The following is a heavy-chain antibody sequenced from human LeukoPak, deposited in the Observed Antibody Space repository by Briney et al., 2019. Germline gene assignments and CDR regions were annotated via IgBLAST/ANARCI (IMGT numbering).Heavy chain of an antibody. CDR1: GFTFSSYA. D-gene: IGHD6-19*01. Sequence: PGGSLRLSCAASGFTFSSYAMSWIRQPPGKGLEWIGYIYYSGSTNYNPSLKSRVTISVDTSKNQFSLKLSSVTAADTAVYYCARQDVGQWLGFDPWGQGTLVTVSS. J-gene: IGHJ5*02. CDR3: ARQDVGQWLGFDP. CDR2: IYYSGST. V-gene: IGHV4-59*08.